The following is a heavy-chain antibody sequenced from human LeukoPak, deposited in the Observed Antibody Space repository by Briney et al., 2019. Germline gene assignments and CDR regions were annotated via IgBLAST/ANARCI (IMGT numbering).Heavy chain of an antibody. CDR3: AKDSLGSSSKNWFDP. CDR2: ISGSGGST. Sequence: GGSLRLSCAASGFTFSSYAMSWVRQAPGKGLEWVSAISGSGGSTYYADSVKGRFSISRDNSKNTLYLQMNSLRAEDTAVYYCAKDSLGSSSKNWFDPWGQGTLVTVSS. CDR1: GFTFSSYA. V-gene: IGHV3-23*01. J-gene: IGHJ5*02. D-gene: IGHD6-13*01.